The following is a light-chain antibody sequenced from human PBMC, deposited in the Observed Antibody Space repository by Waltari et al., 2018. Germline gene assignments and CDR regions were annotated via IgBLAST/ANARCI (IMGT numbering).Light chain of an antibody. Sequence: QSVLTQPPSVSAAPGQKVTISCSGNSLKLESHYVSWYQQFPGAAPKLLVYEKNKRPSDVPDRFPGSKSCTSATLDITGLQTGDEADYYCGTYDSSVSTGLFGGGTKLTVL. CDR2: EKN. J-gene: IGLJ2*01. CDR1: SLKLESHY. V-gene: IGLV1-51*02. CDR3: GTYDSSVSTGL.